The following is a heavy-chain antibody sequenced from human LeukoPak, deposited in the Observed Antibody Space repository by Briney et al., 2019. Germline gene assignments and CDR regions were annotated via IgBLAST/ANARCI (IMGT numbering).Heavy chain of an antibody. CDR3: ARDIPPYYDFWSGYSNEDY. V-gene: IGHV1-46*01. Sequence: ASVKVSCKASGYTFTSYYMHWVRQAPGQGLEWMGIINPSGGSTSYAQKFRGRVTMTRDTSTSTVYMELSGLRSEDTAVYYCARDIPPYYDFWSGYSNEDYWGQGTLVTVSS. CDR1: GYTFTSYY. CDR2: INPSGGST. D-gene: IGHD3-3*01. J-gene: IGHJ4*02.